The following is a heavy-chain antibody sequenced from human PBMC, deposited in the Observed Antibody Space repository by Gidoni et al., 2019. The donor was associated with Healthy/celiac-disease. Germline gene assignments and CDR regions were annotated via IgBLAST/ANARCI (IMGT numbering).Heavy chain of an antibody. CDR2: INSDGRST. V-gene: IGHV3-74*01. CDR3: ARDAYCGGDCYHSEGWVYYYGMDV. D-gene: IGHD2-21*02. Sequence: EVQLVESGGGLVQPGGSLRLSCAASGFTFSSYWMHWVRQAPGKGLVWVSRINSDGRSTSYADSVKGRFTISRDNAKNTLYLQMNSLRAEDTAVYYCARDAYCGGDCYHSEGWVYYYGMDVWGQGTTVTVSS. CDR1: GFTFSSYW. J-gene: IGHJ6*02.